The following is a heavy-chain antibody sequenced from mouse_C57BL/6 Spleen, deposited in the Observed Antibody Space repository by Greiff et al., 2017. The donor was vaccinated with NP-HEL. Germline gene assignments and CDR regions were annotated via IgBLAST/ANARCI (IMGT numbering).Heavy chain of an antibody. Sequence: QVQLQQPGAELVRPGTSVKLSCKASGYTFTSYWMHWVKQRPGQGLEWIGVIDPSDSYTNYNQKFKGKATLTVDTSSSTAYMQLSSLTSEDSAVYYCASPLYYGSSYGYFDVWGTGTTVTVSS. J-gene: IGHJ1*03. D-gene: IGHD1-1*01. V-gene: IGHV1-59*01. CDR2: IDPSDSYT. CDR3: ASPLYYGSSYGYFDV. CDR1: GYTFTSYW.